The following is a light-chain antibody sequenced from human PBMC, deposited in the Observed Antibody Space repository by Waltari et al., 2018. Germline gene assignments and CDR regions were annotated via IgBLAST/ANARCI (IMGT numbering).Light chain of an antibody. CDR3: QQFDTLPPS. CDR2: DAS. CDR1: QDINNF. V-gene: IGKV1-33*01. Sequence: DIQMTQSPSSLSASVGDRVTITCQASQDINNFLNWYQQKPGRAPSPLIYDASNLETGVPSRFSGSVSGTHFTLTISSLQTEDSATYYCQQFDTLPPSFGGGTKVEI. J-gene: IGKJ4*01.